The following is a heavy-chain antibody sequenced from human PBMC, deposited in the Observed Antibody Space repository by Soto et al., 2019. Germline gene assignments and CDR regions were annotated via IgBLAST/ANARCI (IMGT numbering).Heavy chain of an antibody. D-gene: IGHD3-22*01. CDR1: GFTFSSYG. Sequence: GGSLRLSCAASGFTFSSYGMHWVRQAPGKGLEWVAGIWYDGSNKYYADSVKGRFTISRDNSKNTLYLQMNSLRVEDTAVYYCARDQYYDSSGYYLASWGQGALVTVSS. CDR2: IWYDGSNK. CDR3: ARDQYYDSSGYYLAS. V-gene: IGHV3-33*01. J-gene: IGHJ4*02.